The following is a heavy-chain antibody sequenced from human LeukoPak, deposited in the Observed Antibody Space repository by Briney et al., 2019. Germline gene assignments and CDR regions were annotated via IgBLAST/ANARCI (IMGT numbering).Heavy chain of an antibody. CDR3: AKASLGYWSGGSCFFEC. J-gene: IGHJ4*02. CDR1: GFTFDDYA. D-gene: IGHD2-15*01. V-gene: IGHV3-9*01. Sequence: PGGSLCLSCAASGFTFDDYAMHWVRQAPGKGLEWVSGISWNSGSIGYADSVKGRFTISRDSAKNSLYLQMNSLRAEDTALYYCAKASLGYWSGGSCFFECWGQGTLVTVSS. CDR2: ISWNSGSI.